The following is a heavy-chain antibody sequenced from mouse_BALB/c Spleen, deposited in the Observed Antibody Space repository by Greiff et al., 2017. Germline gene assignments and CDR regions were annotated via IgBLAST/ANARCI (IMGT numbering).Heavy chain of an antibody. J-gene: IGHJ4*01. D-gene: IGHD1-1*01. CDR3: AIITTVDLDY. Sequence: EVKLVESGGGLVQPGGSRKLSCAASGFTFSSFGMHWVRQAPEKGLEWVAYISSGSSTIYYADTVKGRFTISRDNPKNTLFLQMTSLRSEDTAMYYCAIITTVDLDYWGQGTSVTVSS. V-gene: IGHV5-17*02. CDR2: ISSGSSTI. CDR1: GFTFSSFG.